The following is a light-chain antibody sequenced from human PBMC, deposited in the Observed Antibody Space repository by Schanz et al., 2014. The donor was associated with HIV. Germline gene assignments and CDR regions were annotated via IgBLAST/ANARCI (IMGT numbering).Light chain of an antibody. CDR2: DND. V-gene: IGLV1-51*01. CDR3: GTWDRLLNTVV. Sequence: QSVLTQPPSLSAAPGQTVTISCSGSSSNIGNNYLSWYQQLPGTAPKLLIYDNDKRPSGIPDRFSGSKSGSSATLGITELQACDEADEFCGTWDRLLNTVVLGGGANVPVL. CDR1: SSNIGNNY. J-gene: IGLJ2*01.